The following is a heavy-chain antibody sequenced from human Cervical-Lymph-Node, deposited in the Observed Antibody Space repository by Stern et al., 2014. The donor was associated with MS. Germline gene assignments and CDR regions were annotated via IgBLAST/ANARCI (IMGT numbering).Heavy chain of an antibody. CDR3: AKQYFDSSGYSYYYGMDV. CDR2: ISGSGGSI. D-gene: IGHD3-22*01. Sequence: EVQLVQSGGDLVQPGGSLRLSCATSGFTFNKYAMNWVRQAPGKGLEWVSTISGSGGSIYYADSVKGRFTISRDTSKNTLYLQMHSLRAEDTAIYYCAKQYFDSSGYSYYYGMDVWGQGTTVTVSS. CDR1: GFTFNKYA. J-gene: IGHJ6*02. V-gene: IGHV3-23*04.